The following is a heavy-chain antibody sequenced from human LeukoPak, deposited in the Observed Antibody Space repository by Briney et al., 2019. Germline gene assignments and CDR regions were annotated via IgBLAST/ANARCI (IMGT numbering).Heavy chain of an antibody. CDR1: GFNVSSNY. CDR2: IHSGGGR. V-gene: IGHV3-53*01. CDR3: AREPWGAMGAAWGMDV. Sequence: GGSLRLSCVASGFNVSSNYMNWVRQAPGKGLEWVSVIHSGGGRYYADSVKGRFTISRDISKNTLYLQMNSLRAADTAVYYCAREPWGAMGAAWGMDVWGQGTTVTVSS. D-gene: IGHD1-26*01. J-gene: IGHJ6*02.